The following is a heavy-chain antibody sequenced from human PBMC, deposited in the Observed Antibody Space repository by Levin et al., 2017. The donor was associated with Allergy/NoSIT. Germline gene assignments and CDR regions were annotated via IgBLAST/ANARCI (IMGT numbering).Heavy chain of an antibody. J-gene: IGHJ3*02. Sequence: GGSLRLSCAASGFTFSNYAMSWVRQAPGKGLEWVAGFRDTRYTNYADSVNGRFTISRDNSRNMFYLQMNSLRAEDTAVYYCARFARRAGVYDSSDSFDIWGQGTMVTVSS. CDR1: GFTFSNYA. CDR2: FRDTRYT. V-gene: IGHV3-23*01. D-gene: IGHD3-22*01. CDR3: ARFARRAGVYDSSDSFDI.